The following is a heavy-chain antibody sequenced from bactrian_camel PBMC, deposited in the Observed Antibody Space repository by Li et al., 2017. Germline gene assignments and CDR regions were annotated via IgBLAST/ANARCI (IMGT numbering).Heavy chain of an antibody. Sequence: VQLVESGGGSVQAGGSLRLSCAVSGYTLSSICMGWFRQAPGKERESVARIGSGGTIFYASSVKGRFTISRANDKNTVILQMNSLQPNDTAVYYCAARGLTVRRLCFVGNLWGKGTQVTVS. J-gene: IGHJ4*01. CDR2: IGSGGTI. CDR3: AARGLTVRRLCFVGNL. CDR1: GYTLSSIC. V-gene: IGHV3-3*01. D-gene: IGHD4*01.